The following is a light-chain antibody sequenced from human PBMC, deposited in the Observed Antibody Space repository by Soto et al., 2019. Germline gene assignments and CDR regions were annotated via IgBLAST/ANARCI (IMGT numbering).Light chain of an antibody. J-gene: IGKJ4*01. CDR2: GAS. Sequence: EIVMTQSPVTLSVSPGERATLSCRASQFVSSNLAWYQQKPGQAPRLLIYGASTRATGIPASFSGSGSGTEFTLTISNLQSEDFATYFCQHGYSTPLTFGGGTKVDIK. CDR1: QFVSSN. CDR3: QHGYSTPLT. V-gene: IGKV3D-15*01.